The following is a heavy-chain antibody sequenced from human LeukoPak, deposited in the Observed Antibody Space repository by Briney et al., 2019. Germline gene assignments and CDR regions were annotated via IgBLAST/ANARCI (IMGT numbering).Heavy chain of an antibody. J-gene: IGHJ4*02. CDR1: GGSISSYY. CDR3: ARGGFGEVYYFDY. V-gene: IGHV4-59*06. D-gene: IGHD3-10*01. Sequence: SETLSLSCTVSGGSISSYYWSWIRQHPGKGLEWIGYIYYSGSTYYNPSLKSRVTISVDTSKNQFSLKLRSVTAADTAVYYCARGGFGEVYYFDYWGQGTLVTVSS. CDR2: IYYSGST.